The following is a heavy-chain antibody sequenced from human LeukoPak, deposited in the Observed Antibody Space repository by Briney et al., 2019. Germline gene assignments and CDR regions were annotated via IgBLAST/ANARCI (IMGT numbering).Heavy chain of an antibody. CDR1: GFTFSTYA. CDR2: ISRSSDRT. D-gene: IGHD3-10*01. Sequence: PGGSLRLSCAASGFTFSTYAMSWVRQAPGKGLEWVSSISRSSDRTYYRDSVKGRFTISRDNSKNTLYLQMNSLRAEDTAIYYCAKYNYYGSGSYYNDFDSWGQGTLVTVSS. V-gene: IGHV3-23*01. J-gene: IGHJ4*02. CDR3: AKYNYYGSGSYYNDFDS.